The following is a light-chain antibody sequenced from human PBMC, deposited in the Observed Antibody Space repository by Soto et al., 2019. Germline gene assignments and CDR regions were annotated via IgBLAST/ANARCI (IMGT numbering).Light chain of an antibody. CDR1: SSDVGGYNY. CDR3: SSHTSNSTLV. Sequence: QSVLTQPASVSGSPGQSITISCTGTSSDVGGYNYISWYQQHPGKAPKLMIYEVSNRPSGVSNRFSGSKSDNTASLTISGLQAEDEADYYCSSHTSNSTLVFGGGTKLTVL. J-gene: IGLJ2*01. CDR2: EVS. V-gene: IGLV2-14*01.